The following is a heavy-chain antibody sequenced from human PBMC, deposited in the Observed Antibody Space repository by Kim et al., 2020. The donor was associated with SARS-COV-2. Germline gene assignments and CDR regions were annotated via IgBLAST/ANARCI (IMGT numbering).Heavy chain of an antibody. CDR3: ARDGTGYRFAFDY. D-gene: IGHD5-12*01. J-gene: IGHJ4*02. Sequence: YVDSGKGQFTISRDNAKKTLDMQMNSLRADDTAVYYCARDGTGYRFAFDYWGQGTLVTVSS. V-gene: IGHV3-7*03.